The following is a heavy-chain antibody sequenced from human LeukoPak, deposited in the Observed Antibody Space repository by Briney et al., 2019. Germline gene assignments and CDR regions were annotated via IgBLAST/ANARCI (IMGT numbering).Heavy chain of an antibody. CDR3: ARGRGYDSSGYRTEFDY. Sequence: KPSETLSLTCTVSGGSISSSSYYWSWIRQPPGKGLEWIGEINHSGSTNYNPSLKSRVTISVDTSKNQFSLKLSSVAAADTAVYYCARGRGYDSSGYRTEFDYWGQGTLVTVSS. D-gene: IGHD3-22*01. CDR1: GGSISSSSYY. J-gene: IGHJ4*02. CDR2: INHSGST. V-gene: IGHV4-39*07.